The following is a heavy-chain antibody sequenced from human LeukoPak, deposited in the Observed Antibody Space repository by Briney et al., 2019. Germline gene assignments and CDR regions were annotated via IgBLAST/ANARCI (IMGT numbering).Heavy chain of an antibody. CDR1: GFTFSSYG. V-gene: IGHV3-33*01. CDR2: IWYDGSNK. CDR3: ARAQYSYGPPGDY. D-gene: IGHD5-18*01. J-gene: IGHJ4*02. Sequence: GGSLRLSCAASGFTFSSYGMHWVRQAPGKGLEWVAVIWYDGSNKYYADFVKGRFTISRDNSKNTLYLQMNSLRAEDTAVYYCARAQYSYGPPGDYWGQGTLVTVSS.